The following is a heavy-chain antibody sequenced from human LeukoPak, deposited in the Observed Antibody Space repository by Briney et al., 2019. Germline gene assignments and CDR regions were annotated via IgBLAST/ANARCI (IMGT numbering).Heavy chain of an antibody. D-gene: IGHD3-10*01. V-gene: IGHV1-2*02. CDR1: GYTFTGYY. J-gene: IGHJ4*02. CDR2: INHNSGGT. Sequence: ASVKVSCKASGYTFTGYYMHWVGQAPGQGVEWMGWINHNSGGTNYAQKFQGRVTMTRDTSISTAYMEMSRLRSDDTAVYYCASTMVRGFIVYWGQGTLVTVSS. CDR3: ASTMVRGFIVY.